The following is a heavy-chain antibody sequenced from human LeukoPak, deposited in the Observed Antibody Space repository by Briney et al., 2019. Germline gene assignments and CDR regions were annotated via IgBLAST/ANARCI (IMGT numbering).Heavy chain of an antibody. CDR3: AADQPRYPDAFDI. V-gene: IGHV1-58*02. D-gene: IGHD1-1*01. CDR1: GFTSTTST. CDR2: IVVGSGDT. Sequence: ASVKVSCKASGFTSTTSTMQWVRQARGQLLEWIGWIVVGSGDTNYAEKFQERVTITRDMSTSTVYMELSSLRSDDTAVYYCAADQPRYPDAFDIWGQGTMVTVSS. J-gene: IGHJ3*02.